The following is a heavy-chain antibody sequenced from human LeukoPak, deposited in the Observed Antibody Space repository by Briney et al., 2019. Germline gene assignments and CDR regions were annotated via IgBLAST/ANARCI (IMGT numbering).Heavy chain of an antibody. CDR3: AKSQTTRIAVAGLDY. CDR1: GFTFDDYT. D-gene: IGHD6-19*01. Sequence: PGGSLRLSCAASGFTFDDYTMHWVRQTPGKGLEWVSLISWDGGSTYYTDSVKGRFTISRDNSKNSLYLQMDSLRTEDTALYYCAKSQTTRIAVAGLDYRGQGTLVTVSS. CDR2: ISWDGGST. V-gene: IGHV3-43*01. J-gene: IGHJ4*02.